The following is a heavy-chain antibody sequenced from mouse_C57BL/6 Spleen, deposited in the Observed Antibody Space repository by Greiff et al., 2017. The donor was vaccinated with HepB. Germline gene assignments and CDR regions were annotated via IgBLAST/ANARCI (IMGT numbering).Heavy chain of an antibody. Sequence: EVQLQQSGPELVKPGASVKISCKASGYSFTGYYMNWVKQSPEKSLEWIGEINPSTGGTTYNQKFKAKATLTVDKSSSTAYLQLKSLTSEDSAVCYCARRDYDCPLFAYWGQGTLVTVSA. D-gene: IGHD2-4*01. V-gene: IGHV1-42*01. CDR3: ARRDYDCPLFAY. CDR1: GYSFTGYY. J-gene: IGHJ3*01. CDR2: INPSTGGT.